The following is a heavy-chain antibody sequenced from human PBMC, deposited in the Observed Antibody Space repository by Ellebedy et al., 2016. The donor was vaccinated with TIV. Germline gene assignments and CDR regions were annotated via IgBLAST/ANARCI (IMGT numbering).Heavy chain of an antibody. D-gene: IGHD3-10*01. J-gene: IGHJ5*02. CDR1: GMTFSSFS. V-gene: IGHV3-48*04. Sequence: GESLKISCAASGMTFSSFSMNWVRQAPGKGLEWVSSISSSISTIYYADSVKGRFNISRDNAKNSLYLQMRSLRPEDTAVYYCARGNTWVRGVSGLGWLDPWGQGTLVTVSS. CDR3: ARGNTWVRGVSGLGWLDP. CDR2: ISSSISTI.